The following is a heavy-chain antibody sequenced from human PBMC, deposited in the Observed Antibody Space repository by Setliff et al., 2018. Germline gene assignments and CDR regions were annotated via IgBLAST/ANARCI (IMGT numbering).Heavy chain of an antibody. CDR2: ISAYNGNT. CDR3: AKSGDYSNRGHFDC. CDR1: GYTFSTYG. D-gene: IGHD4-4*01. J-gene: IGHJ4*02. Sequence: ASVKVSCKDSGYTFSTYGISWVRQAPGQGLEWMGWISAYNGNTNYAQKFQGWVTMTRDTSTSTVYMELSSLRSEDTAVYYCAKSGDYSNRGHFDCWGQGTLVTVSS. V-gene: IGHV1-18*01.